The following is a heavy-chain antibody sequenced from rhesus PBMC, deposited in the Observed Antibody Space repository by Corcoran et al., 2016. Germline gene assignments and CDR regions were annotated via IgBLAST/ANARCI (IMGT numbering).Heavy chain of an antibody. CDR3: ARDSDY. CDR2: IYGSGGST. J-gene: IGHJ4*01. CDR1: GGSISDSYY. Sequence: QVQLQESGPGLVKPSETLSLTCTVSGGSISDSYYWSWIRQPPGKGLEWMGRIYGSGGSTNYNPSLKSRVTISRDTSKNQFSLKRSSVTAADTAVYYCARDSDYWGQGVLVTVSS. V-gene: IGHV4-160*01.